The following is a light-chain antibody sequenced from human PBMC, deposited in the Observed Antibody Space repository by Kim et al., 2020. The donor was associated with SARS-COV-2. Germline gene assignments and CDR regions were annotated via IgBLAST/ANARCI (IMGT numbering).Light chain of an antibody. CDR3: QHRSSWPYT. V-gene: IGKV3-11*01. CDR1: QSVSSF. J-gene: IGKJ2*01. Sequence: EIVLTQSPATLSLSPGERATLSCRASQSVSSFLAWYQQKPGQAPRLLIYDASNRATGIPARFSGSGSGTDFTLTISSLESEDFAVYYCQHRSSWPYTFGQGTKLEIK. CDR2: DAS.